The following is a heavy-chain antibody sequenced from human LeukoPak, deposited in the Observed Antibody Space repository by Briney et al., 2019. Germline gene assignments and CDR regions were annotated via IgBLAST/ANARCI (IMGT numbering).Heavy chain of an antibody. V-gene: IGHV3-30*18. CDR3: VKGRGARLDY. CDR2: VSSDGGTK. J-gene: IGHJ4*02. CDR1: KFTFSNYG. Sequence: PGGSLRLPCTASKFTFSNYGMQWVRQAPGKGLEWVAVVSSDGGTKYYADSVKGRFTISRDNSKNTLYLQMSSLRAEDTAVYYCVKGRGARLDYWGQGTLVTVSS.